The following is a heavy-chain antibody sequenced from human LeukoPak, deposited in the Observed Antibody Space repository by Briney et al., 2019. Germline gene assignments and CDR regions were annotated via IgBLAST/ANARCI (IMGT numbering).Heavy chain of an antibody. CDR1: GYSFTSYW. V-gene: IGHV5-51*01. J-gene: IGHJ3*02. D-gene: IGHD3-22*01. Sequence: GESLKISCKGSGYSFTSYWIGWVRQMPGKGLEWMGIIYPGDSDTRYSPSFQGQVTISADKSISTAYLQWSSLKASDTAMYYCARHVETAYYYDSSGYNDAFDIWGQGTMVTVSS. CDR3: ARHVETAYYYDSSGYNDAFDI. CDR2: IYPGDSDT.